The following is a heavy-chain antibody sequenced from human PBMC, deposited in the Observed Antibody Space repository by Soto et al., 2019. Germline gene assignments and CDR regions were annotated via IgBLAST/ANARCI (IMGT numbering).Heavy chain of an antibody. J-gene: IGHJ6*02. V-gene: IGHV3-21*01. CDR2: ISSSSSYI. CDR1: GFTFSTYT. D-gene: IGHD3-3*01. CDR3: ARDTRLWTEYGMDV. Sequence: EVQLVESGGGLVKPGGSLRLSCAASGFTFSTYTMNWVRQAPGKGLEWVSSISSSSSYIYYADSVKGRCTISRDNAKNSLYLQMNSLRAEDTAVYYCARDTRLWTEYGMDVWGQGTTVTVSS.